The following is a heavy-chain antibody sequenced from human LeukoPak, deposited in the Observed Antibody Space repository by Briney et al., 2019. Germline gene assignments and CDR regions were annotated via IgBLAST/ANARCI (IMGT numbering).Heavy chain of an antibody. D-gene: IGHD5-12*01. V-gene: IGHV4-59*01. CDR3: ASLATTSSHNWFDP. J-gene: IGHJ5*02. Sequence: PSETLSLTCTVSGGSISIYYWSWIRQPPGKGLEWIGYIYYSGSTNYNPSLKSRVTISVDTSKNQFSLKLSSVTAADTAVYYCASLATTSSHNWFDPWGQGTLVTVSS. CDR1: GGSISIYY. CDR2: IYYSGST.